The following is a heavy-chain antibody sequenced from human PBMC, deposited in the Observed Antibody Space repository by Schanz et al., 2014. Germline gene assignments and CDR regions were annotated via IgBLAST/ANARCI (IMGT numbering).Heavy chain of an antibody. CDR1: GFTFSSYA. CDR3: SKDKQGSRSDDS. J-gene: IGHJ5*01. D-gene: IGHD2-15*01. Sequence: EVQLVESGGGLVQPGGSLRLSCAASGFTFSSYAMSWVRQAPGKGPEWVSSLTGSGGGTYYADSVRGRFAISRDNSKNTLYLQMNSLRADDTAVYYCSKDKQGSRSDDSWGQGTLXTVSS. CDR2: LTGSGGGT. V-gene: IGHV3-23*04.